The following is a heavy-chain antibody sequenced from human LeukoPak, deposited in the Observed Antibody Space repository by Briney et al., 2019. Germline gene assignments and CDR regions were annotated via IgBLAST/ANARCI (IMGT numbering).Heavy chain of an antibody. V-gene: IGHV3-74*01. CDR2: INSDGSST. D-gene: IGHD5-18*01. CDR1: GFTFSSYW. CDR3: ARLPLGGYSYGFDY. Sequence: GGSLRLSCAASGFTFSSYWMHWVRQAPGKGLVWVSRINSDGSSTSYADSVKGRFTISRDNAKSTLYLQMNSLRAEDTAVYYCARLPLGGYSYGFDYWGQGTLVTVSS. J-gene: IGHJ4*02.